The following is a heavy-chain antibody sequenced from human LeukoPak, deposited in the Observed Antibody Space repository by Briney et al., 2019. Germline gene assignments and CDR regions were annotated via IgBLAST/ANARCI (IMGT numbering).Heavy chain of an antibody. V-gene: IGHV3-74*01. Sequence: QAGGSLRLSCAASGFTFSSYWMHWVRQAPGKGLVWVSRINSDGSSTSYADSVKGRFTISRDNAKNTLYLQMNSLRAEDTAVYYCARMRGMVYAKSRGYYYYGMDAWGQGTTVTVSS. CDR1: GFTFSSYW. CDR3: ARMRGMVYAKSRGYYYYGMDA. J-gene: IGHJ6*02. CDR2: INSDGSST. D-gene: IGHD2-8*01.